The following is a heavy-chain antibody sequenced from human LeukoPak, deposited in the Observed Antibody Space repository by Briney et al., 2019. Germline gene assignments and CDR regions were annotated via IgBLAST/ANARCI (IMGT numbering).Heavy chain of an antibody. CDR2: ISGSGGST. J-gene: IGHJ4*02. CDR1: GFTFSSYG. D-gene: IGHD6-19*01. V-gene: IGHV3-23*01. CDR3: AKATIQQWLVKVDSFDS. Sequence: GGSLRLSCAASGFTFSSYGMSWVRQAPGKGLEWVSAISGSGGSTYYADSVKGRFIISRDNSKNTLYLQMNSLRAEDTAIYYCAKATIQQWLVKVDSFDSWGQGILVTVSS.